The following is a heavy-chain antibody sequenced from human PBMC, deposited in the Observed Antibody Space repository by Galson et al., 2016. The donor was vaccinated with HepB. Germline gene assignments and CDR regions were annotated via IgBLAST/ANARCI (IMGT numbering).Heavy chain of an antibody. J-gene: IGHJ4*02. V-gene: IGHV1-3*01. CDR1: GYTFTNYP. D-gene: IGHD3-16*02. Sequence: SVKVSCKASGYTFTNYPIHWVRQAPGHRLEWMGSINAGNLKTRYSQKLQGRVTITTDASASTAYMALSSLRSEAKAVYYCAMAIVATFDFWGQGTLVTVSS. CDR2: INAGNLKT. CDR3: AMAIVATFDF.